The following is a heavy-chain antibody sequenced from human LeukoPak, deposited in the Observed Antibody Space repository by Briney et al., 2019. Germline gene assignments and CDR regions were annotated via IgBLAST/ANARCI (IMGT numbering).Heavy chain of an antibody. V-gene: IGHV3-23*01. CDR3: AKYAVTTDDY. CDR1: GFTFSSYA. CDR2: ICGSGGST. D-gene: IGHD4-17*01. J-gene: IGHJ4*02. Sequence: PGGSLRHSCAASGFTFSSYAMSWLRQAPGKGLEWVSVICGSGGSTYYAESVKGRFTISKDNTKNTLYLQMNSLRAEDTAGYYCAKYAVTTDDYWGQGTLVTVSS.